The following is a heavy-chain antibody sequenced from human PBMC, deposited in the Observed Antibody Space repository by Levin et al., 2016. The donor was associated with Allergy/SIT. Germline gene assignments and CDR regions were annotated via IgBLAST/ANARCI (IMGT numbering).Heavy chain of an antibody. CDR2: IFHSGST. Sequence: WIRQPPGKGLEWIGEIFHSGSTNYNPSLKSRVTMSVDKSKNQFSLRLSSVTAADTAVYYCASAVTTDIVLVPVYLGVWGKGTTVTVSS. CDR3: ASAVTTDIVLVPVYLGV. D-gene: IGHD2-2*01. J-gene: IGHJ6*04. V-gene: IGHV4-4*02.